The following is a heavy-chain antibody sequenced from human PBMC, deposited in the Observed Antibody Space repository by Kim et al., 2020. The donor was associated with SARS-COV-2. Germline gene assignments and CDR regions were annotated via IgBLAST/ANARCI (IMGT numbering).Heavy chain of an antibody. CDR3: ARDGGRGRDYYGSGSYYKTSYNWFDP. Sequence: SVKVSCKASGGTFSSYAISWVRQAPGQGLEWMGGIIPIFGTANYAQKFQGRVTITADESTSTAYMELSSLRSEDTAVYYCARDGGRGRDYYGSGSYYKTSYNWFDPWGQGTLVTVSS. D-gene: IGHD3-10*01. CDR1: GGTFSSYA. CDR2: IIPIFGTA. V-gene: IGHV1-69*13. J-gene: IGHJ5*02.